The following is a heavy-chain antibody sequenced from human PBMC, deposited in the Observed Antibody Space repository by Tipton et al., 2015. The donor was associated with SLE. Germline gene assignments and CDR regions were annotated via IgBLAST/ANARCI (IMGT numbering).Heavy chain of an antibody. V-gene: IGHV3-33*01. D-gene: IGHD2-8*02. CDR2: IWCDGSNK. Sequence: SLRLSCAASGFTFRAYGTHWVRQAPGKGLEWVAFIWCDGSNKYYADSVKGRFTVSKDISKNTLSLQMNSLRVDDTAVYYCARSRGGLVESHFMDVWGKETTVTVSS. CDR3: ARSRGGLVESHFMDV. J-gene: IGHJ6*03. CDR1: GFTFRAYG.